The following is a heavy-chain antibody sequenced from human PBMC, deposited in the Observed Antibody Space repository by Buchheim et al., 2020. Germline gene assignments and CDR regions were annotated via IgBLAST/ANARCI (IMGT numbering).Heavy chain of an antibody. CDR1: GYTFTSYY. J-gene: IGHJ6*02. Sequence: QVHLVQSGAEVKKPGASVKVSCKASGYTFTSYYIHWVRQAPGQGLEWMGLINPSGGYTTYAQKFQGRVTMTRDTSTSTVYIELSTLRSEDTAVYYCARDSTVAYYSMDVWGQGTT. V-gene: IGHV1-46*01. CDR3: ARDSTVAYYSMDV. D-gene: IGHD2-2*01. CDR2: INPSGGYT.